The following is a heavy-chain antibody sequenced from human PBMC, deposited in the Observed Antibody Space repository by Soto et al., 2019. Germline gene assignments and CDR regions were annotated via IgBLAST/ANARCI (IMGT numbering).Heavy chain of an antibody. D-gene: IGHD5-18*01. CDR3: AWSGYSYGPTPLLY. Sequence: QVQLQESGPGLVKPSQTLSLTCTVSGGSISSGGYYWSWIRQHPGKGLEWIGYIYYSGSTYYNPSLKCRVTISVDTSVNQFSLQLSSVTAADTAVYYCAWSGYSYGPTPLLYWGQGTLVSVSS. J-gene: IGHJ4*02. CDR2: IYYSGST. V-gene: IGHV4-31*03. CDR1: GGSISSGGYY.